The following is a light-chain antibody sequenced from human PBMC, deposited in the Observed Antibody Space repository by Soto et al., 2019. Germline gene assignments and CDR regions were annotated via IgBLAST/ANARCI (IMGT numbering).Light chain of an antibody. CDR2: GAS. J-gene: IGKJ5*01. CDR1: QSVSSSY. V-gene: IGKV3-15*01. CDR3: QQYNNWPPIT. Sequence: EVVLTQSPVTPSLSPGERATLSCRSIQSVSSSYLAWYQQKPGQSPRLLIYGASTRATGIPARFSGSGSGTEFTLTISSLQSEDFAVYYCQQYNNWPPITFGQGTRLEIK.